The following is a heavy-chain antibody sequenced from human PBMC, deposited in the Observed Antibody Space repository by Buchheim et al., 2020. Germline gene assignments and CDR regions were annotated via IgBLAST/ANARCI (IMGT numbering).Heavy chain of an antibody. Sequence: VQLVESGGGVVQPGRSLRLSCAASGFTFSSYGMHWVRQAPGKGLEWVAVIWYDGSNKYYADSVKGRFTISRDNSKNTLYLQMNSLRAEDTAVYYCARGDYYDFWSGYYRWYYYYGMDVWGQGTT. J-gene: IGHJ6*02. CDR1: GFTFSSYG. CDR2: IWYDGSNK. V-gene: IGHV3-33*01. CDR3: ARGDYYDFWSGYYRWYYYYGMDV. D-gene: IGHD3-3*01.